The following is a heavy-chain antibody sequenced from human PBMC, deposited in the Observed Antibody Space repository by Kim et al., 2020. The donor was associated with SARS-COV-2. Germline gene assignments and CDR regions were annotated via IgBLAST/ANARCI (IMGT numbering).Heavy chain of an antibody. Sequence: KSRVTISVDTSKNQFSLKLSSVTAADTAVYYCARGITMVRGYYYYGMDVWGQGTTVTVSS. CDR3: ARGITMVRGYYYYGMDV. V-gene: IGHV4-59*09. D-gene: IGHD3-10*01. J-gene: IGHJ6*02.